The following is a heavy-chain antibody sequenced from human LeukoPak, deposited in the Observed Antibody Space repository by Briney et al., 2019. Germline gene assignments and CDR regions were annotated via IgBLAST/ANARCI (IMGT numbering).Heavy chain of an antibody. D-gene: IGHD4-11*01. J-gene: IGHJ4*02. V-gene: IGHV3-74*01. CDR1: GFTFSSYW. CDR2: INTDGSST. CDR3: ARGDHSNNHPFDY. Sequence: GGSLRLSCAASGFTFSSYWMHWVRQAPVKGLVWVSRINTDGSSTSYADSVKGRFTISRDNAKNSLYLQMNSLRVDDTAVYYCARGDHSNNHPFDYWGQGTLVTVSS.